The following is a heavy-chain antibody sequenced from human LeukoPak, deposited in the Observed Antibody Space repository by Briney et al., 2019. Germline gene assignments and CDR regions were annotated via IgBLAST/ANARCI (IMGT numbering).Heavy chain of an antibody. V-gene: IGHV3-74*01. D-gene: IGHD3-3*01. J-gene: IGHJ6*03. Sequence: PGGSLRLSCAASGFTFSSYWMHWVRQAPGKGLVWVSRINSDGSSTSYADSVKGRFTISRDNAKNTLYLQMYSLRAEDTAVYYCARGDYDFWSGYFRGYYYYYMDVWGKGTTVTVSS. CDR1: GFTFSSYW. CDR3: ARGDYDFWSGYFRGYYYYYMDV. CDR2: INSDGSST.